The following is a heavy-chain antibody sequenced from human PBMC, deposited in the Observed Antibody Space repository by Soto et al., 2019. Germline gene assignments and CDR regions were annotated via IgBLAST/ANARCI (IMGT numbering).Heavy chain of an antibody. V-gene: IGHV3-23*01. D-gene: IGHD3-22*01. CDR2: ISGSGGST. Sequence: PGGSLRLSCAASGFTFSSYAMSWVRQAPGKGLEWVSAISGSGGSTYYADSVKGRFTISRDNSKNTPYLQMNSLRAEDTAVYYCAKVEAYYYDSRPEYYFDYWGQGTLVTVSS. J-gene: IGHJ4*02. CDR1: GFTFSSYA. CDR3: AKVEAYYYDSRPEYYFDY.